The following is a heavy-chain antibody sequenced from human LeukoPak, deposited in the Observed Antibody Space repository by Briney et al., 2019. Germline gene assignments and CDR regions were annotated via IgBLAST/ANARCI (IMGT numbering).Heavy chain of an antibody. D-gene: IGHD1-26*01. CDR2: INPNSGGT. CDR1: GYTFTRYY. V-gene: IGHV1-2*02. CDR3: ARDWWGAKLGY. Sequence: GASVKVSCKASGYTFTRYYMHWVRQAPGQGREWMGWINPNSGGTNYAQKFQGRVTMTRDTSISTAYMELSRLRSDDTAVYYCARDWWGAKLGYWGQGTLVTVSS. J-gene: IGHJ4*02.